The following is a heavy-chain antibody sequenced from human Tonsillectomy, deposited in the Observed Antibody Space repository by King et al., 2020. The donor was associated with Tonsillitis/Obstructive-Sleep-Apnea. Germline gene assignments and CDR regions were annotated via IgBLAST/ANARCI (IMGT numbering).Heavy chain of an antibody. CDR2: FYSGGST. D-gene: IGHD3-10*01. V-gene: IGHV3-53*01. CDR1: GFTVSSNY. CDR3: ARDQDYGSGSYFHYYYYMDV. Sequence: VQLVESGGGLIQPGGSLRLSCAASGFTVSSNYMSWVCQAPGKGLEWVSVFYSGGSTYYADSVKGRFTISRDNSKNTRYLQMNSLRAEETAVYYCARDQDYGSGSYFHYYYYMDVWGKGTTVTVSS. J-gene: IGHJ6*03.